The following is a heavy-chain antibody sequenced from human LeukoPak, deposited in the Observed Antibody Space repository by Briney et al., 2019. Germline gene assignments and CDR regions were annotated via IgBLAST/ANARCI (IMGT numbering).Heavy chain of an antibody. CDR3: ARVSTVTTFDI. Sequence: PGGSLRLSCAASGFTFSNYWMHWVRHAPGKGLVWVSRIDVEGSSTSYADSVKGRFTISRDNAKNTLYLQMNSLRAEDTAVYYCARVSTVTTFDIWGQGTMVTVSS. CDR2: IDVEGSST. J-gene: IGHJ3*02. V-gene: IGHV3-74*01. CDR1: GFTFSNYW. D-gene: IGHD4-17*01.